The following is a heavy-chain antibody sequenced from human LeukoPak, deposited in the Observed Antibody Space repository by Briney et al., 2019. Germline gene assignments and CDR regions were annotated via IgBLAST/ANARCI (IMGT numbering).Heavy chain of an antibody. CDR2: INHSGST. CDR3: ARGGSSWYGYYGMDV. D-gene: IGHD6-13*01. V-gene: IGHV4-34*01. J-gene: IGHJ6*02. Sequence: PSETLSLTCTVPGGSISSYYWSWIRQPPGKGLEWIGEINHSGSTNYNPSLKSRVTISVDTSKNQFSLKLSSVTAADTAVYYCARGGSSWYGYYGMDVWGQGTTVTVSS. CDR1: GGSISSYY.